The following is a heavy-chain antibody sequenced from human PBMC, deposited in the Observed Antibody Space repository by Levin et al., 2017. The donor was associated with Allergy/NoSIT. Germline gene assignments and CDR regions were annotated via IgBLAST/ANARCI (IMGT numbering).Heavy chain of an antibody. Sequence: GESLKISCKASGYTFTSYAMHWVRQAPGQRLEWMGWINAGNGNTKYSQKFQGRVTITRDTSASTAYMELSSLRSEDTAVYYCARITTVTTFSAFDIWGQGTMVTVSS. CDR3: ARITTVTTFSAFDI. J-gene: IGHJ3*02. V-gene: IGHV1-3*01. CDR2: INAGNGNT. CDR1: GYTFTSYA. D-gene: IGHD4-17*01.